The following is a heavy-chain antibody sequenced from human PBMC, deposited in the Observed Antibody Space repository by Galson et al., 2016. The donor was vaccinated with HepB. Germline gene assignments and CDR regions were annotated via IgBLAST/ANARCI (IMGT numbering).Heavy chain of an antibody. CDR2: IKQDGSEK. CDR3: TRSVFSGYEPWAWGPKSKDYYYGMDV. Sequence: SLRLSCAASGFSFSKYSLTWVRQAPGKGLEWVANIKQDGSEKYYVESVKGRFTIFRDNAQKSLYLQMNSLRADDTAVYYCTRSVFSGYEPWAWGPKSKDYYYGMDVWGQGTTVTVSS. CDR1: GFSFSKYS. V-gene: IGHV3-7*01. D-gene: IGHD5-12*01. J-gene: IGHJ6*02.